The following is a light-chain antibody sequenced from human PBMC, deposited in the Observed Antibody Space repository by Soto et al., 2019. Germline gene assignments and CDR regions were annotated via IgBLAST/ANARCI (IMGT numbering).Light chain of an antibody. J-gene: IGKJ4*01. CDR2: GAY. Sequence: EIVLTQSPGTLSLSPGERATLSCRAIQSVSSSFLAWYQQKPGQAPRLLIFGAYTRATGIPARFSGSGSGTEFTLTISSLQSEDSAVYFCQQYNNWPPLTFGGGTKVDIK. CDR3: QQYNNWPPLT. V-gene: IGKV3D-15*01. CDR1: QSVSSS.